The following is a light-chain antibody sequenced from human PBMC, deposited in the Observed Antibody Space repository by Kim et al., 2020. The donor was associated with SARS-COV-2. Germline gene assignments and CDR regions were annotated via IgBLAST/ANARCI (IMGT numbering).Light chain of an antibody. J-gene: IGLJ1*01. V-gene: IGLV3-1*01. CDR2: QDS. CDR3: QAWDSSTGV. CDR1: KLGDKY. Sequence: VSTGQTASITCTGDKLGDKYACWYQQTPGQSPVLVIYQDSRRPSGIPERFSASNSGNTATLTISGTQAMDEADYYCQAWDSSTGVFGTGTQLTVL.